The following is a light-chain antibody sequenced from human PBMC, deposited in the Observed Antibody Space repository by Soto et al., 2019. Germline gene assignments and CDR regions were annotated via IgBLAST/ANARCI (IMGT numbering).Light chain of an antibody. V-gene: IGKV1-9*01. CDR1: RGISSY. J-gene: IGKJ4*01. CDR2: SAS. CDR3: QQYESYSPLT. Sequence: IQLTQSPSSLSASVGDRVTITCQASRGISSYLAWYQQKPGKPPKLLVYSASTLQSGVPSRFSGRRSGTEFTLTIAGLQPEDFATYYCQQYESYSPLTFGGGTKVDIK.